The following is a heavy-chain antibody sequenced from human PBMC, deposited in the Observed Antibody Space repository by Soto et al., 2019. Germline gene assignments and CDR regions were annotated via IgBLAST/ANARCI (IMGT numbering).Heavy chain of an antibody. V-gene: IGHV4-59*01. Sequence: QVQLQESGPGLVKPSETLSLTCTVSGGSISSYYWSWIRQPPGKGLEWIGYIYYSGSTNYNPSLKSRVTISVDTSKNQFSLKLSSVTAADTAVYYCARVRDMTTFGGVIAKYFDYWGQGTLVTVSS. CDR2: IYYSGST. J-gene: IGHJ4*02. CDR1: GGSISSYY. CDR3: ARVRDMTTFGGVIAKYFDY. D-gene: IGHD3-16*02.